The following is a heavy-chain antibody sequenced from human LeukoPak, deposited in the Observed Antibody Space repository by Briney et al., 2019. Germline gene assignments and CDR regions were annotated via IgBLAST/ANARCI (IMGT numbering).Heavy chain of an antibody. V-gene: IGHV3-7*03. Sequence: PGGSLRLSCAASGFTFRSYWMSWVRQAPGKGLEWVANIRQDGSEKYYVDSVKGRLTISRDNAKNSLYLQMNSLRAEDTAVYYCAKDTGDWGQGTLVTVSS. CDR2: IRQDGSEK. CDR3: AKDTGD. D-gene: IGHD1-14*01. J-gene: IGHJ4*02. CDR1: GFTFRSYW.